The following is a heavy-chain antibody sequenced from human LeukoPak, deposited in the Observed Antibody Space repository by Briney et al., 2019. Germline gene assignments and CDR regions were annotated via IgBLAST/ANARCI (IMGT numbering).Heavy chain of an antibody. CDR2: INPSGGST. V-gene: IGHV1-46*01. J-gene: IGHJ6*02. CDR1: GYTFTSYY. CDR3: ARSPLVVAATSGFYYYYGMDV. Sequence: ASVKVSCKASGYTFTSYYMHWVRQAPGQGLEWMGIINPSGGSTSYAQKFQGRVTMTRDTSTSTVYMELSSLRSEDTAVYYCARSPLVVAATSGFYYYYGMDVWGQGTTVTVSS. D-gene: IGHD2-15*01.